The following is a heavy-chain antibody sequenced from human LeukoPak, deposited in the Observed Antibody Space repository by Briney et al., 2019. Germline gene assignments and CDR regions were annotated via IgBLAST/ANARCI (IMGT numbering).Heavy chain of an antibody. V-gene: IGHV3-73*01. Sequence: GGSLKLSCAASGFTFSDSAIHWVRQATGKGLEWVGRIRSKADAYATTYAASLKGRFTISRDDSRNRAYLQMSSLRTEDTAVYYCTREYSSSWPFDFWGQGTLVTVSS. CDR2: IRSKADAYAT. D-gene: IGHD6-13*01. J-gene: IGHJ4*02. CDR1: GFTFSDSA. CDR3: TREYSSSWPFDF.